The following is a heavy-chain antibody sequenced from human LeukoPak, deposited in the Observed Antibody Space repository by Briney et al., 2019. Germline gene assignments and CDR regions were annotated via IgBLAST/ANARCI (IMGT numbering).Heavy chain of an antibody. J-gene: IGHJ6*03. CDR3: ARVARPYYYMDV. CDR2: IIPIFRTA. Sequence: SVKVSFKASGGTFTSYAISWVRQAPGQGVEWRGGIIPIFRTANYAQKFQGRVTITTDESTSTAYMELSSLRSEDTAVYYCARVARPYYYMDVWGKGTTVTVSS. CDR1: GGTFTSYA. V-gene: IGHV1-69*05.